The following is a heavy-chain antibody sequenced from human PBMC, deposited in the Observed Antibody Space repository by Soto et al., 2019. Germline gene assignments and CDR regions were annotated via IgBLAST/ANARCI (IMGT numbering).Heavy chain of an antibody. D-gene: IGHD6-13*01. CDR2: IYYSGST. CDR1: GGSLSSYY. Sequence: XTLSLPCTVSGGSLSSYYWSWIRQPPGKGLEWIGYIYYSGSTNYNPSLKSRVTISVDTSKNQFALKLSSVTAEDTALYYCAREGGDSSFSGPNDAFDIWGQGTMGTVSS. J-gene: IGHJ3*02. V-gene: IGHV4-59*01. CDR3: AREGGDSSFSGPNDAFDI.